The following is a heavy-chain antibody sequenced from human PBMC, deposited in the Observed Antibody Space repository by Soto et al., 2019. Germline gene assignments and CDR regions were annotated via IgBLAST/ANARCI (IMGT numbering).Heavy chain of an antibody. CDR1: GFTFSSYA. V-gene: IGHV3-23*01. Sequence: LRLSCAASGFTFSSYAMSWVRQAPGKGLEWVSAISGSGGSTYYADSVKGRFTISRDNSKNTLYLQMNSLRAEDTAVYYCAKDDTWGGLGEAAGTRGKYYYYGMEVWGQGTTVTV. CDR3: AKDDTWGGLGEAAGTRGKYYYYGMEV. D-gene: IGHD6-13*01. CDR2: ISGSGGST. J-gene: IGHJ6*02.